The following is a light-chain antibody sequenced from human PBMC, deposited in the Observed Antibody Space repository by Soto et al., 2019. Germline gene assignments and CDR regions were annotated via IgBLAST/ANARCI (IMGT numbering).Light chain of an antibody. CDR2: SNN. CDR1: SSNIGTNT. J-gene: IGLJ2*01. V-gene: IGLV1-44*01. CDR3: AAWDDSLNAVV. Sequence: QSVLTQPPSASGTPGQRVTISCSGSSSNIGTNTVNWYQQLPGTAPKLLIYSNNQRPSGVPDRFSGSKSGTSASQAINGLQSEDEADYYCAAWDDSLNAVVFGGGTKVTVL.